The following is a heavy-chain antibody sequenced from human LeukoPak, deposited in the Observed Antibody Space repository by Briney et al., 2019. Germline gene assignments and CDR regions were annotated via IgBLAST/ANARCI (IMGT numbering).Heavy chain of an antibody. D-gene: IGHD2-21*02. CDR2: ITSSGRTA. Sequence: GGSLRLSCGASGFTFSRHAMSWVRQAPGKGLEWVSVITSSGRTAYYGDSVKGRFTMSRDNSKNTLYLQMNSLRPEDTAVYYCETETGGDDSAYFDHWGQGTLVTVSS. V-gene: IGHV3-23*01. CDR3: ETETGGDDSAYFDH. J-gene: IGHJ4*02. CDR1: GFTFSRHA.